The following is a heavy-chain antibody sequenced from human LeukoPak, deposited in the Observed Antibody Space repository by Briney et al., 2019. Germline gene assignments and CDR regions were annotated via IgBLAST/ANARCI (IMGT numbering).Heavy chain of an antibody. V-gene: IGHV3-23*01. CDR3: AKGSYYCSDSCPQYYYYMDV. CDR2: ISGSGGST. D-gene: IGHD2-15*01. Sequence: GGSLRLSCAASGFTFSSYAMSRVRQAPGKGLEWVSAISGSGGSTYYADSVKGRFTISRDNSKNTLYLQLNSLRPEDTAVYYCAKGSYYCSDSCPQYYYYMDVWGKGTTVIVSS. CDR1: GFTFSSYA. J-gene: IGHJ6*03.